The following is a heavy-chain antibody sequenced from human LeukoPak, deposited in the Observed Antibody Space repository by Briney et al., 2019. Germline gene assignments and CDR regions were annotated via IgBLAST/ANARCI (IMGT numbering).Heavy chain of an antibody. CDR2: INPNSGGT. D-gene: IGHD3-22*01. Sequence: ASVKVSCKASGYTFTGYYMHWVRQAPGQGLEWMGWINPNSGGTNYAQKFQGRVTMTRDTSISTAYMELSRLRSDDTAVYYCAREKSGYMXPVFDYWGQGTLVTVSS. J-gene: IGHJ4*02. CDR1: GYTFTGYY. CDR3: AREKSGYMXPVFDY. V-gene: IGHV1-2*02.